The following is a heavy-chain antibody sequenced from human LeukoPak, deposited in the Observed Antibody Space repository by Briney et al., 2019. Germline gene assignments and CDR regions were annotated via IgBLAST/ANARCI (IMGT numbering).Heavy chain of an antibody. V-gene: IGHV3-23*01. CDR1: GFTFSDYA. CDR3: AKTLPQWLGGFDY. CDR2: ISGSGGST. D-gene: IGHD6-19*01. J-gene: IGHJ4*02. Sequence: AGGSLRLSCVGSGFTFSDYAMTWVRQAPGKGLEWVSAISGSGGSTYYADSVKGRFTISRDNSKNTLYLQMNSLRAEDTAVYYCAKTLPQWLGGFDYWGQGTLVTVSS.